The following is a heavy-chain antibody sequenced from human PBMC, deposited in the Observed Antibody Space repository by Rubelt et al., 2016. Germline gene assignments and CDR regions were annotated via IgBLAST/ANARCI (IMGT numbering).Heavy chain of an antibody. D-gene: IGHD4-17*01. Sequence: GKGLVWVSRINSDGSSTYYADSVKGRFTISRDNSKNTLYLQMNSLRAEDTAVYYCARAMTTVTGWFDPWGQGTLVTVSS. J-gene: IGHJ5*02. V-gene: IGHV3-74*01. CDR2: INSDGSST. CDR3: ARAMTTVTGWFDP.